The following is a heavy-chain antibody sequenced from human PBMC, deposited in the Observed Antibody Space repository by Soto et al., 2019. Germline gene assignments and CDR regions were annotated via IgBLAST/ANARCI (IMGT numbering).Heavy chain of an antibody. D-gene: IGHD2-15*01. CDR2: MNPVSGDT. V-gene: IGHV1-8*01. Sequence: QVQLVQSGAEVKQPGPTVMVSCKASGYAFRSYDIIWVRQSTGQGLEWMGWMNPVSGDTGYVENFKGRVTMTRDTSISTSYLELSSLTSEHTAVYYCAISLAGGNVNFDSWGQGTLVTVSS. CDR3: AISLAGGNVNFDS. CDR1: GYAFRSYD. J-gene: IGHJ4*02.